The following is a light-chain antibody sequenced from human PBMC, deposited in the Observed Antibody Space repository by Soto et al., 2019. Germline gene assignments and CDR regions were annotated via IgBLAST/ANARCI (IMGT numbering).Light chain of an antibody. CDR1: SGHTDYA. Sequence: QPVLTQSPSASASLGASVKLTCTLSSGHTDYAIAWHQQPPEKGPRYLMKLNSDGSHSKGDGIPDRFSGSSSGAERYLTISSLQSEDEADYYCQTWVTGIQVFGGGTKVTVL. CDR2: LNSDGSH. V-gene: IGLV4-69*01. J-gene: IGLJ3*02. CDR3: QTWVTGIQV.